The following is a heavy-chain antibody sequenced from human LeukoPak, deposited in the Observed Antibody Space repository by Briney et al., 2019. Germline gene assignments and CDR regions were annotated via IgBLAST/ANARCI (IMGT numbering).Heavy chain of an antibody. CDR2: ISSGRSTI. D-gene: IGHD2-21*01. CDR1: GFTFNSYS. CDR3: ARSILSNAFDI. Sequence: GGSLRLSCAASGFTFNSYSMNWVRQAPGKGLEWVSYISSGRSTIYYADSVQGRFTIFRDNAKNSLYLQMNSLRAEDTAVYYCARSILSNAFDIWGLGTMVTVSS. V-gene: IGHV3-48*04. J-gene: IGHJ3*02.